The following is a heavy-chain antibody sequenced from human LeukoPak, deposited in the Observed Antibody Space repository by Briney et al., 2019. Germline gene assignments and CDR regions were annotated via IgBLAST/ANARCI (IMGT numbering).Heavy chain of an antibody. CDR1: GFTFSSYA. J-gene: IGHJ4*02. D-gene: IGHD6-13*01. Sequence: GGSLRLSCAASGFTFSSYAMSWVRQAPGKGLEWVSAISGSGGSTYYADSVKGRFTISRDNSKNTLYLQMNSLRAEDTAVYYCAKDELQYSSSWLTFDYWGQGTLVTVSS. CDR3: AKDELQYSSSWLTFDY. V-gene: IGHV3-23*01. CDR2: ISGSGGST.